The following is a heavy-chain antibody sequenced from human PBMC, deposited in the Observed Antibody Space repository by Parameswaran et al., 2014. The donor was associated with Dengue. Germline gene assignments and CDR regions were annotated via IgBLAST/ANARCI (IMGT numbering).Heavy chain of an antibody. CDR2: FSSSSSYI. Sequence: KWIRQPPGRGWSGSHPFSSSSSYIYYADSVKGRFTISRDNAKNSLYLQMNSLRAEDTAVYYCARSLAVAAAGFYGNWYFDLWGRGTLVTVSS. CDR3: ARSLAVAAAGFYGNWYFDL. V-gene: IGHV3-21*01. D-gene: IGHD6-13*01. J-gene: IGHJ2*01.